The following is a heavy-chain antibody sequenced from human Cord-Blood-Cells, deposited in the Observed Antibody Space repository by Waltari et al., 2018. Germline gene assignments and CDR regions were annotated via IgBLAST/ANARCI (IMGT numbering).Heavy chain of an antibody. V-gene: IGHV4-38-2*01. Sequence: QVQLQESGPGLVKPSETLSLTCAVSGYSISRGYYWGWIRQPPGKGLEWIGSIYHSGSTYYTPSLKSRVTISVDTSKNQFSLKLSSVTAADTAVYYCSAGGYWGQGTLVTVSS. CDR3: SAGGY. J-gene: IGHJ4*02. CDR2: IYHSGST. CDR1: GYSISRGYY.